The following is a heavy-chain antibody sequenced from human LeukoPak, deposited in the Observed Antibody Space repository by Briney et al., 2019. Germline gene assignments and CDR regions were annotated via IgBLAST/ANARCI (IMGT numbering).Heavy chain of an antibody. CDR3: VKDLYKGDSASWYFFHY. Sequence: GGSLRLSCSASGFIISYYAMHWVRQAPGKGLEYVSGISANGGSTYHADSVKGRFTISRDTSKNTLYLQMSSLRAEDPAMYYCVKDLYKGDSASWYFFHYWGQGTLVTVSS. CDR1: GFIISYYA. D-gene: IGHD6-13*01. J-gene: IGHJ4*02. V-gene: IGHV3-64D*06. CDR2: ISANGGST.